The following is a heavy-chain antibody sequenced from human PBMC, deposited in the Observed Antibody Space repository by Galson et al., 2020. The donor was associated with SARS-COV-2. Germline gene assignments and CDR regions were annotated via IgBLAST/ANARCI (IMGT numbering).Heavy chain of an antibody. CDR1: GGSITSDGSY. J-gene: IGHJ4*02. V-gene: IGHV4-31*03. CDR3: ASGLGGDY. D-gene: IGHD1-26*01. CDR2: IFYSGFT. Sequence: SETLSLTCTVSGGSITSDGSYWSWIRQHPVKGLEWIGYIFYSGFTYYNPSLKSRVTMSLDTSKNQFSLQLSSVTAADTAVYYCASGLGGDYWGQGTLVTVSS.